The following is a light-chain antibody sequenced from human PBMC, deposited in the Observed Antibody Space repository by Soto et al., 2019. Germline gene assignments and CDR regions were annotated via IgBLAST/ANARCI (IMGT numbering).Light chain of an antibody. V-gene: IGKV3-20*01. CDR2: GAS. Sequence: EIVMTQSPATLSVSPGERVTLSCRASQSVSSNLAWYQQKPGQSPRLLIYGASTRASGIPDRFFGSGSGTDFTLTINRLEPEDFAVYYCQQYGSSPVTFGQGTKVDI. CDR1: QSVSSN. CDR3: QQYGSSPVT. J-gene: IGKJ1*01.